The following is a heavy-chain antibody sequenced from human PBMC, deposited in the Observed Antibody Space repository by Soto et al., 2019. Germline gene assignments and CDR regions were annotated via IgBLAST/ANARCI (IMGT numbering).Heavy chain of an antibody. V-gene: IGHV4-30-4*01. CDR1: GGSIDSDDYY. Sequence: SETLSLTCTVSGGSIDSDDYYWSWIRQPPGKGLEWIGYIHYSGSTHYKASLKSRASISTDTSKNHFSLSLTSVTAADTAVYFCARGLIGGLGTWVDPWGQGTLVTVSS. D-gene: IGHD6-19*01. CDR3: ARGLIGGLGTWVDP. CDR2: IHYSGST. J-gene: IGHJ5*02.